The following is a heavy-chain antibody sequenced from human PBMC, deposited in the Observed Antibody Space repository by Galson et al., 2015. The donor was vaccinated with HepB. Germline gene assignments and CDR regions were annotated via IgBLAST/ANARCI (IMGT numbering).Heavy chain of an antibody. D-gene: IGHD3-22*01. CDR3: ARDDDSSGYYDPYWYFDR. CDR1: GFPFSAYT. Sequence: SLRLSCAASGFPFSAYTMHWVRQAPGKGLEWVALISNDRSNKDYADSVKGRFTISRDNSENTLYLQMNSLRAEDTAVYYCARDDDSSGYYDPYWYFDRWGRGTLVTVSS. J-gene: IGHJ2*01. CDR2: ISNDRSNK. V-gene: IGHV3-30-3*01.